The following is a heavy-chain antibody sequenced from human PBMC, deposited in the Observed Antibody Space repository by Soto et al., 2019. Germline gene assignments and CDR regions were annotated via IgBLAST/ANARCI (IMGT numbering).Heavy chain of an antibody. CDR1: GYTFTSYG. D-gene: IGHD4-17*01. CDR3: ARLPNYGDYGGHIDY. CDR2: ISAHNGNT. Sequence: QVQLVQSGAEVKKPGASVKVSCKASGYTFTSYGISWVRQAPGQGLEWMGWISAHNGNTNYAQKLQGRVTMTTDTSTSTAYMELRSLRSDDTAVYYCARLPNYGDYGGHIDYWGQGTLVTVSS. J-gene: IGHJ4*02. V-gene: IGHV1-18*01.